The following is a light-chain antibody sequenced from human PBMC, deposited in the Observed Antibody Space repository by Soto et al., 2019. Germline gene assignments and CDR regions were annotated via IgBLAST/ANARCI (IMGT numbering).Light chain of an antibody. V-gene: IGKV1-16*01. CDR1: QDIINY. CDR3: QQYNSYST. Sequence: IQMTQSPSSLSASVGYRFPITCQASQDIINYLNWYQQKPGKAPXXLIYDASSLESGVPSRLSGSGSGTDFTLTISSMQPEDFASYYCQQYNSYSTFGQGTKVDIK. CDR2: DAS. J-gene: IGKJ1*01.